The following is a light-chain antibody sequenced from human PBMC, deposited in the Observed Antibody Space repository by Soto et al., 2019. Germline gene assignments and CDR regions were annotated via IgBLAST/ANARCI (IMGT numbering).Light chain of an antibody. CDR1: QSVSSSY. CDR2: GAS. Sequence: EIVLPQSPGTLSLSPGESATLSGRASQSVSSSYLAWYQQKPGQAPRLLIYGASSRATGIPDRFSGSGSGTEFTLTISSLQSEDFAVYYCQQYNKWPPETVGQGTKVDIK. J-gene: IGKJ1*01. V-gene: IGKV3-20*01. CDR3: QQYNKWPPET.